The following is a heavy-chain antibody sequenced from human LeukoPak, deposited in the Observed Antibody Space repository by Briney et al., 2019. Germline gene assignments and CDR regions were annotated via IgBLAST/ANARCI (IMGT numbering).Heavy chain of an antibody. CDR3: ARQRCTSNSCYPNWFDP. CDR2: IYYSGST. J-gene: IGHJ5*02. V-gene: IGHV4-39*01. Sequence: SETLSLTCTVSEGSISSSAYYWGWIRQPPGKGLEWIGSIYYSGSTYYNPSLKSRVTIYIDTSKNQFSLKLSSVTTADAAVYYCARQRCTSNSCYPNWFDPWGQGTLVTVSS. D-gene: IGHD2-2*01. CDR1: EGSISSSAYY.